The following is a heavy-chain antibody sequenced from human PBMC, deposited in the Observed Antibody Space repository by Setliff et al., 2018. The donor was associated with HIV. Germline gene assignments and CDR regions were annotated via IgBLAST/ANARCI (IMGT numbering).Heavy chain of an antibody. Sequence: PGGSLRLSCTASGFTFGDYAMNWVRQAPGKGLEWVSYISSSSSTTYYADSVKGRSTISRDNSKSTLYLQLSSLRPEDTAVYYCASARIPTGGVSTSLDFWGLGTLVTVSS. CDR1: GFTFGDYA. CDR3: ASARIPTGGVSTSLDF. CDR2: ISSSSSTT. J-gene: IGHJ4*02. V-gene: IGHV3-48*03. D-gene: IGHD2-15*01.